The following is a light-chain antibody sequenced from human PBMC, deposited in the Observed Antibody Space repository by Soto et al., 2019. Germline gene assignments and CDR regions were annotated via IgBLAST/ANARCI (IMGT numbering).Light chain of an antibody. CDR3: QAWDSSTENVV. V-gene: IGLV3-1*01. J-gene: IGLJ2*01. Sequence: SSELTQPPSVSVSPGQTASITCSGDKLGDKYACWYRQKPGQSPVLVIYQDTKRPSGIPERFSGSNSGNTATLTISGTQAMDEADYDCQAWDSSTENVVFGGGTQLTVL. CDR2: QDT. CDR1: KLGDKY.